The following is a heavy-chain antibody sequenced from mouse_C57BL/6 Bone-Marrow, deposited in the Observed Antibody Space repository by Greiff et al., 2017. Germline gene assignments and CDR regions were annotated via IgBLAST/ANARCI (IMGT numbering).Heavy chain of an antibody. J-gene: IGHJ1*03. CDR3: ARQGWYCDV. CDR2: ISNGGGSP. Sequence: EVQGVESGGGLVQPGGSLKLSCAASGFTFSDYYMYWVRQTPEKRLEWVAYISNGGGSPYYPDTVKGRFTISRDNAKNTLYLQMSRLKSEDTAMYYCARQGWYCDVWGTGTTVTVSS. CDR1: GFTFSDYY. V-gene: IGHV5-12*01.